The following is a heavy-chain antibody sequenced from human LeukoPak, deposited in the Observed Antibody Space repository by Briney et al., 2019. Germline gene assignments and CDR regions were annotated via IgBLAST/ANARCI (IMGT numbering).Heavy chain of an antibody. CDR3: AKAADFSTSRYYYYMDV. V-gene: IGHV3-23*01. Sequence: GGSLRLSCAASGFTFSSYAMSWVRQAPGKGLEWVSAISGSGGSTYYADSVKGRFTISRDNSKNTLYLQMNSLRAEDTAVYYCAKAADFSTSRYYYYMDVWGKGTTVTVSS. CDR2: ISGSGGST. CDR1: GFTFSSYA. J-gene: IGHJ6*03. D-gene: IGHD2-2*01.